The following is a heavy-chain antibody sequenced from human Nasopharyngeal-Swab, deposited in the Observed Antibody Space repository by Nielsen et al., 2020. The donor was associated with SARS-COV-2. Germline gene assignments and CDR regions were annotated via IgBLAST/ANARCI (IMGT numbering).Heavy chain of an antibody. J-gene: IGHJ6*02. CDR1: GYTFTGYY. D-gene: IGHD6-13*01. Sequence: ASVKVSCKASGYTFTGYYMHWVRQAPGQGLEWMGIINPSGGSTSYAQKFQGRVTMTRDTSTSTVYMELSGLRSEDTAVYYCARDGIAAAGPQLYYYYYGMDVWGQGTTVTVSS. CDR3: ARDGIAAAGPQLYYYYYGMDV. V-gene: IGHV1-46*01. CDR2: INPSGGST.